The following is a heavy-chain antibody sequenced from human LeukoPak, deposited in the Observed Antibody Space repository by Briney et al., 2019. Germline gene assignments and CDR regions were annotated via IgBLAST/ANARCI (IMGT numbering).Heavy chain of an antibody. CDR1: GGSFSGYY. Sequence: PSETLSLTCAVYGGSFSGYYWSWIRQPPGKGLEWIGEINHSGSTNYNPSLKSRVTISVDTSKNQFSLKLSSVTAADTAVYYCARKWSYFYRLTVAGTCWFDPWGQGTLVTVSS. CDR2: INHSGST. V-gene: IGHV4-34*01. D-gene: IGHD6-19*01. J-gene: IGHJ5*02. CDR3: ARKWSYFYRLTVAGTCWFDP.